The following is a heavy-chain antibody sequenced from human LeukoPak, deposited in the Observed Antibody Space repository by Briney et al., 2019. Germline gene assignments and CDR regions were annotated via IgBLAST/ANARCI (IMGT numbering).Heavy chain of an antibody. CDR1: GFXLNSAA. Sequence: GGSLRLSCAASGFXLNSAAMTWVRQAPGKGLEWVSLVSSGANTYYADSVKGRFTISRDNSKNTLYLQMNSLRAEDTAMYYCAKDIQGSYWGQGTLVTVSS. V-gene: IGHV3-23*01. D-gene: IGHD2-21*01. CDR2: VSSGANT. J-gene: IGHJ4*02. CDR3: AKDIQGSY.